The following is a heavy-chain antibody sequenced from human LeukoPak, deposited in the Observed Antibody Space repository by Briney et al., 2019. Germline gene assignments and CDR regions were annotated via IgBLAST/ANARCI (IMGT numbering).Heavy chain of an antibody. CDR2: ISSDGNGI. D-gene: IGHD6-13*01. V-gene: IGHV3-30*18. CDR3: ANRGHYSSSWYHYFDY. CDR1: GFTFSIYG. Sequence: PGGSLRLSCAAAGFTFSIYGMHWVRQAPGKGLEWVAAISSDGNGIYYADSMRGRFTISRDNSRNTVSLQMNSLRAEDTAVYYCANRGHYSSSWYHYFDYWGQGTLVTVSS. J-gene: IGHJ4*02.